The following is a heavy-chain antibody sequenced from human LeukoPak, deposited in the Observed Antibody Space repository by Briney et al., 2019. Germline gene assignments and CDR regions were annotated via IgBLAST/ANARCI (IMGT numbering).Heavy chain of an antibody. Sequence: PGGSLRLSCAASGFTFDDYAMHWVRQAPGKGLEWVSLISGDGGSTYYADSVKGRFTISRDNSKNSLYLQMNSLRTEDTALYYCAEDYYDSSGPAPFDPWGQGTLVTVSS. CDR3: AEDYYDSSGPAPFDP. CDR1: GFTFDDYA. CDR2: ISGDGGST. D-gene: IGHD3-22*01. J-gene: IGHJ5*02. V-gene: IGHV3-43*02.